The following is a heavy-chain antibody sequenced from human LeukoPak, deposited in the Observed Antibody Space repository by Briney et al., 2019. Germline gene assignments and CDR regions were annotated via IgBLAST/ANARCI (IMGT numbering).Heavy chain of an antibody. V-gene: IGHV4-38-2*02. J-gene: IGHJ5*02. D-gene: IGHD6-6*01. Sequence: PSETLSLTCTVSGYSISSGYYWGWIRQPPGKGLEWIGSSYHSGGTHYNPSLKSRVTISVDTSKNQFSLKLTSVTAAATAVYYCARVDSRRSFFTPYDNWFDPWGQGTLVTVSS. CDR1: GYSISSGYY. CDR3: ARVDSRRSFFTPYDNWFDP. CDR2: SYHSGGT.